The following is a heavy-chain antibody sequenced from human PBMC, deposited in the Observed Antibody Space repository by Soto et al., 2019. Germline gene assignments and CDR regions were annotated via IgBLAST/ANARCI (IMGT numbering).Heavy chain of an antibody. CDR2: ISYDGSNK. D-gene: IGHD6-19*01. V-gene: IGHV3-30-3*01. Sequence: GGSLRLSCAASGFTFSSYAMHWVRQAPGKGLEWVAVISYDGSNKYYADSVKGRFTISRDNSKNTLYLQMNSLRAEDTAVYYCARDELLWEDSSGWYHDAFDIWGQGTMVTVSS. CDR3: ARDELLWEDSSGWYHDAFDI. CDR1: GFTFSSYA. J-gene: IGHJ3*02.